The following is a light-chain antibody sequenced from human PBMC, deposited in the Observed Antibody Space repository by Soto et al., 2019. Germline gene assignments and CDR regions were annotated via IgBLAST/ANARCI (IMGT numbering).Light chain of an antibody. J-gene: IGKJ5*01. V-gene: IGKV1-33*01. CDR2: DAS. CDR3: QQYSNLIT. CDR1: QDVSNY. Sequence: DIQMTQSPSSLSASVGDRVTITCQASQDVSNYLNWDHQKLGKAPKLLIYDASNLETGVPSRFSGSGSGTYFSFTISSLQPEDFATYYCQQYSNLITFGQGTRLEIK.